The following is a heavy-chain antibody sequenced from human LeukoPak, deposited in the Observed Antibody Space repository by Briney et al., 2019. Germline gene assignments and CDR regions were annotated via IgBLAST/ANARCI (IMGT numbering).Heavy chain of an antibody. CDR1: GGSISSGGYD. Sequence: SETLSLTCTVSGGSISSGGYDWSWIRQHPGKGLEWIGYIYYSGSTYYNPSLKSRVTISVDTSKNQFSLKLSSVTAADTAVYYCAREGVAMVDYWGQGTLVTVSP. CDR3: AREGVAMVDY. D-gene: IGHD3-3*01. CDR2: IYYSGST. J-gene: IGHJ4*02. V-gene: IGHV4-31*03.